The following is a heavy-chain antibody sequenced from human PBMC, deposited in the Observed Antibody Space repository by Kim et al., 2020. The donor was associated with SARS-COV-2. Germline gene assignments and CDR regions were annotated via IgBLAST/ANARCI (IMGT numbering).Heavy chain of an antibody. CDR1: GFTFNNVW. D-gene: IGHD2-21*01. CDR2: IKKKTDGGTA. Sequence: GGSLRLSCAASGFTFNNVWMSWVRQAPGKGLECVGHIKKKTDGGTADYAAPVKGRFAISRDDSKNTLSLQMDNLKTEDTAVYYCVMSNVVYWGQGTLVTVSS. J-gene: IGHJ4*02. CDR3: VMSNVVY. V-gene: IGHV3-15*01.